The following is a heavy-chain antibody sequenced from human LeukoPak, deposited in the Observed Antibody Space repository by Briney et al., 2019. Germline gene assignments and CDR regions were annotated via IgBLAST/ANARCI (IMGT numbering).Heavy chain of an antibody. D-gene: IGHD3-3*01. CDR3: ARAVWSGYPSFDY. CDR2: IYYSGST. V-gene: IGHV4-59*08. J-gene: IGHJ4*02. Sequence: SETLSLTCTVSGGSINSYYWSWIRQPPGKGLEWIGYIYYSGSTNYNPSLKSRVTISVDTSKNQFSLKLSSVTAADTAVYYCARAVWSGYPSFDYWGQGTLVTVSS. CDR1: GGSINSYY.